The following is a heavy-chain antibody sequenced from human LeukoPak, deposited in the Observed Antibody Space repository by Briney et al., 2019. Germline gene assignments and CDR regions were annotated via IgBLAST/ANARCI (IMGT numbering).Heavy chain of an antibody. Sequence: PGGSLRLSCAASGFTFSSYAMSWVRQAPGKGLEWVSSISGSGGGTHYADSAKGRFTISRDNSKITMYLQMNSLRDEDTAVYYCVPDWLLCEYFHHWGQGTLVTVSS. CDR3: VPDWLLCEYFHH. D-gene: IGHD3-9*01. CDR2: ISGSGGGT. J-gene: IGHJ1*01. CDR1: GFTFSSYA. V-gene: IGHV3-23*01.